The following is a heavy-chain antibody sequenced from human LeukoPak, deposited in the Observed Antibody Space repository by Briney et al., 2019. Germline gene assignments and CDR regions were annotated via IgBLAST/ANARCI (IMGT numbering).Heavy chain of an antibody. V-gene: IGHV1-18*01. D-gene: IGHD3-22*01. J-gene: IGHJ3*02. CDR2: ISAYNGNT. Sequence: ASVKVSCKASGYTFTSYGISWVRQAPGQGLEWMGWISAYNGNTNYAQKLQGRVTMTTDTPTSTAYMELRSLRSDDTAVYYCARVYYYDSSGYYPGAFDIWGQGTMVTVSS. CDR1: GYTFTSYG. CDR3: ARVYYYDSSGYYPGAFDI.